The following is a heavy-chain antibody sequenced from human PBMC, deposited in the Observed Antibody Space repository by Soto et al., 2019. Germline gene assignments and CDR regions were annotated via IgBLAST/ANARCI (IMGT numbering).Heavy chain of an antibody. Sequence: GGSLRLSCAASGFTFSSYGMHWVRQAPGKGLEWVAVISYDGSNKYYADSVKGRFTISRGNSKNTLYLQMNSLRAEDTAVYYCAKESGTSGYYYYGMDVWGQGTTVTVSS. CDR2: ISYDGSNK. J-gene: IGHJ6*02. D-gene: IGHD1-1*01. CDR1: GFTFSSYG. CDR3: AKESGTSGYYYYGMDV. V-gene: IGHV3-30*18.